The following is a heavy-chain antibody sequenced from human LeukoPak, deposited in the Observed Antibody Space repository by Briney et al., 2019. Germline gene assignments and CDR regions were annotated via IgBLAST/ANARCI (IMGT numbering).Heavy chain of an antibody. CDR1: RYTFTGFY. D-gene: IGHD6-25*01. CDR3: ARGLAYSSGRRYYFDY. V-gene: IGHV1-2*02. CDR2: INPNNGGT. J-gene: IGHJ4*02. Sequence: GASVKVSCKASRYTFTGFYMQWVRQAPGQGLQWMGWINPNNGGTNYAQKFQGRVTMTRDTSISTAYMELSRLRSDDTAVYYCARGLAYSSGRRYYFDYWGQGTLVTVSS.